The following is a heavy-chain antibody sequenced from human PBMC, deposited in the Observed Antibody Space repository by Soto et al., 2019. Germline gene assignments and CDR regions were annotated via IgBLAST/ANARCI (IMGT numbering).Heavy chain of an antibody. Sequence: GGSLRLSCAASGFTFSSYDMHWVRQATGKGLEWVSAIGTAGDTYYPGSVKGRFTISRENAKNSLYLQMNSLRAGDTAVYYCARNNIVGATEGAFDIWGQGTMVTVSS. D-gene: IGHD1-26*01. CDR2: IGTAGDT. V-gene: IGHV3-13*01. CDR3: ARNNIVGATEGAFDI. J-gene: IGHJ3*02. CDR1: GFTFSSYD.